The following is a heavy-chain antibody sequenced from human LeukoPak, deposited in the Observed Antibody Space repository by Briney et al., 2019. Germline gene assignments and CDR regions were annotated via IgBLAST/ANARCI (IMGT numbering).Heavy chain of an antibody. V-gene: IGHV4-30-2*01. J-gene: IGHJ6*03. D-gene: IGHD3-9*01. CDR3: ASYLYYDILNYYYYMDV. Sequence: PSQTLSLTCTVSGGSISSGGYYWSWIRQPPGKGLEWIGYIYHSGSTYYNPSLKSRVTISVDRSKNQFSLKLSSVTAADTAVYYCASYLYYDILNYYYYMDVWGKGTTVTVSS. CDR2: IYHSGST. CDR1: GGSISSGGYY.